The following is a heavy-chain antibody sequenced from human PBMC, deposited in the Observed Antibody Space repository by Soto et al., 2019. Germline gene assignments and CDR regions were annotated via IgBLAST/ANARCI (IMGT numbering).Heavy chain of an antibody. CDR3: ARLNYYGSGIANWFDP. V-gene: IGHV1-3*01. CDR2: INAGNGNT. D-gene: IGHD3-10*01. J-gene: IGHJ5*02. Sequence: ASVKVSCKASGYTFTSYAMHWVRQAPGQRLEWMGWINAGNGNTKYSQKFQGRVTITRDTSASTAYMELSSLRSEDTAVYYCARLNYYGSGIANWFDPWGQGTLVTVSS. CDR1: GYTFTSYA.